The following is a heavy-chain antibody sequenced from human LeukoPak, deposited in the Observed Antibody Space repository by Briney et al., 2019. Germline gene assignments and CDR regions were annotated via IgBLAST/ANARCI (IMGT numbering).Heavy chain of an antibody. D-gene: IGHD3-10*01. V-gene: IGHV3-30*02. CDR1: GFTFNNYG. CDR3: VRDWGGGDDY. CDR2: TRYDGSNK. Sequence: PGGSLRLSCAASGFTFNNYGMHWVRQAPGKGLEWVAFTRYDGSNKYYADSVKGRFTISRDNAKNSLYLQMNSLRGEDTAVYYCVRDWGGGDDYWGQGTLVTVSS. J-gene: IGHJ4*02.